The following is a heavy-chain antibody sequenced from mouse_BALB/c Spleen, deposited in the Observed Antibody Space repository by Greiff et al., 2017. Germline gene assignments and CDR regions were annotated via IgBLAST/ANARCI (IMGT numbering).Heavy chain of an antibody. CDR2: IYPGGGYT. V-gene: IGHV1-63*02. CDR3: ARLRIYYGYDVYFDD. CDR1: GYTFTNYW. D-gene: IGHD2-2*01. Sequence: VQLQQSGAELVRPGTSVKISCKASGYTFTNYWLGWVKQRPGHGLEWIGDIYPGGGYTNYNEKFKGKATLTADTSSSTAYMQLSSLTSEDSAVYFCARLRIYYGYDVYFDDWGQGTTLTVSS. J-gene: IGHJ2*01.